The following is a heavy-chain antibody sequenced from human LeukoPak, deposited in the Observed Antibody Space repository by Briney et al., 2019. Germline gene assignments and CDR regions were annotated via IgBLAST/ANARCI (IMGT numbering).Heavy chain of an antibody. CDR2: ISAYNGDT. D-gene: IGHD3-22*01. J-gene: IGHJ3*02. V-gene: IGHV1-18*01. CDR3: ARPLTYYYDSSGRRACDI. CDR1: GYTFSSYS. Sequence: ASVKVSCKASGYTFSSYSITWVRQAPGQGLEWMGWISAYNGDTNYAQKFQGRLTMTTDTSTNTAYMELRSLRSDDTAVYYCARPLTYYYDSSGRRACDIWGRGTMVTVSS.